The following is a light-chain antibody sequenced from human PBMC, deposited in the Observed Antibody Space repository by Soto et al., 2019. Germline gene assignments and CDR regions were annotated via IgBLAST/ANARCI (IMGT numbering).Light chain of an antibody. J-gene: IGKJ1*01. CDR1: QSVSSSY. V-gene: IGKV3-20*01. Sequence: EIVLTQSPGTLSLSPGERATLSCRASQSVSSSYLAWYQQKPGQAPRLLIYGASSRATGIPDRFSGSGSGTDFPLTISRLEPEDFAVYYWQQYGSAPLTVGQGTKVEIK. CDR3: QQYGSAPLT. CDR2: GAS.